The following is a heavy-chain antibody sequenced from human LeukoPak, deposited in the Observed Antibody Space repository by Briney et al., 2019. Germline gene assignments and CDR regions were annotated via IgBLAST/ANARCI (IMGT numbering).Heavy chain of an antibody. J-gene: IGHJ4*02. CDR3: AKTFPSSYYYGSGSYYNFLSFFDY. Sequence: SETLSLTCTVSGGSLSRDYWSWIRQSPGKGLEWIGCIYYNGRTNYSPYFASRVTMSLDTSKNQFSLKLSSVTAADTAVYYCAKTFPSSYYYGSGSYYNFLSFFDYWGQGTLVTVSS. CDR2: IYYNGRT. CDR1: GGSLSRDY. V-gene: IGHV4-59*08. D-gene: IGHD3-10*01.